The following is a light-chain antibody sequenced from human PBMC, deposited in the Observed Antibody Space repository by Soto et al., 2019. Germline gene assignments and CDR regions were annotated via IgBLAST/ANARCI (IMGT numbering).Light chain of an antibody. CDR3: QQRSDWPPIT. CDR1: QSVISTY. V-gene: IGKV3D-20*02. Sequence: EIVLTESPGTLSLSPGERATLSCRASQSVISTYLAWYQQKPGQAPRLXXCGASNRATGIPARFSGSGSGTDLTLTISSLEPEDFAAYYCQQRSDWPPITFGQGTRLEIK. J-gene: IGKJ5*01. CDR2: GAS.